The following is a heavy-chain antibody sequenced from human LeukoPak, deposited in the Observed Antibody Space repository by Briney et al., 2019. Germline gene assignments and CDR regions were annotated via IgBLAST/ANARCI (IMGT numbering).Heavy chain of an antibody. Sequence: SQTLSLTCTVSGGSISSGGYCWSWIRQHPGKGLEWIGYIYYSGSTYYNPSLKSRVTISVDTSKNQFSLKLSSVTAADTAVYYCAREEITGDYVDYWGQGTLVTVSS. CDR3: AREEITGDYVDY. J-gene: IGHJ4*02. D-gene: IGHD5-24*01. CDR2: IYYSGST. V-gene: IGHV4-31*03. CDR1: GGSISSGGYC.